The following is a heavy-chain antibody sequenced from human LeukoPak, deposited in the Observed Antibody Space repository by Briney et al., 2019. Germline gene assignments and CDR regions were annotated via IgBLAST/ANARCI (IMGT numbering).Heavy chain of an antibody. CDR1: GFTFSSHA. D-gene: IGHD1-7*01. J-gene: IGHJ4*02. V-gene: IGHV3-23*01. Sequence: PGGSLRLSCAASGFTFSSHAMSWVRQAPGKGLEWVSAISGSGGSTYYADSVKGRFTISRDNSKNTLYLQMNSLRAEDTAVYYCAKDQNYKYAALGFDYWGQGTLVTVSS. CDR2: ISGSGGST. CDR3: AKDQNYKYAALGFDY.